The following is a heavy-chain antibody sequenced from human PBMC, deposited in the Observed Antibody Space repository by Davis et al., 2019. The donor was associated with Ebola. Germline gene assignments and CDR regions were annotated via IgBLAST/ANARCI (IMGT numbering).Heavy chain of an antibody. V-gene: IGHV3-30*03. Sequence: GGSLRLSCPASGLTFSSYGMHWVRQPPGKGLEWVAVISYDGSNKYYADSVKGRFTISRDNSKNTLYLQMNSLRAEDTAVYYCARVSSHGDPDDWGQGTLVTVSS. D-gene: IGHD4-17*01. J-gene: IGHJ4*02. CDR1: GLTFSSYG. CDR3: ARVSSHGDPDD. CDR2: ISYDGSNK.